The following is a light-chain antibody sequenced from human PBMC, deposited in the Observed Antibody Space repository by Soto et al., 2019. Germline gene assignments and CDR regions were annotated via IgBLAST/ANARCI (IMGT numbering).Light chain of an antibody. Sequence: DIETTQSPSSLSASVGDTVTITCRASQGIKSYLYWYQQKPGKAPKLLISGASSLQSGVPSRFSGSGSGTEFTLTISSLQPEDFATYYCLQHNSYPWTFGQGTKVDI. CDR2: GAS. CDR1: QGIKSY. CDR3: LQHNSYPWT. J-gene: IGKJ1*01. V-gene: IGKV1-17*01.